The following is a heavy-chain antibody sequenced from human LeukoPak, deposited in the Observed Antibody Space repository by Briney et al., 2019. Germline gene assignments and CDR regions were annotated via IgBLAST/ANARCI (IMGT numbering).Heavy chain of an antibody. CDR2: IYTSGST. CDR3: ARDSWAGYSYIGYFDY. D-gene: IGHD5-18*01. V-gene: IGHV4-61*02. Sequence: PSETLSLTCTVSGGSISSNNYYWSWIRQPAGKGLEWIGRIYTSGSTDYNPSLKSRVTISVDTSKNQFSLKLSSVTAADTAVYYCARDSWAGYSYIGYFDYWGQGTLVTVSS. CDR1: GGSISSNNYY. J-gene: IGHJ4*02.